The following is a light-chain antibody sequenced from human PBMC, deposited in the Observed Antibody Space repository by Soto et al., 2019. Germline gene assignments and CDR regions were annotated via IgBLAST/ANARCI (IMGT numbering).Light chain of an antibody. CDR2: DAS. J-gene: IGKJ4*01. V-gene: IGKV3-11*01. CDR3: QQRSDLPLT. Sequence: EIVLTQSPATLSLSPGERVTLSCRASQSVSSYFAWYQQKPGLAPRLLIYDASTKAAGIPARFSCSGSGTDFTLTISSLEPGDFAVYYCQQRSDLPLTFGGGTKVEIK. CDR1: QSVSSY.